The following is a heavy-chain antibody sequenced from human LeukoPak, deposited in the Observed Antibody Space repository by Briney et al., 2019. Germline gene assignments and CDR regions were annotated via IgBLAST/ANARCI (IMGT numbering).Heavy chain of an antibody. D-gene: IGHD3-22*01. CDR1: GYSIGSAYY. J-gene: IGHJ4*02. V-gene: IGHV4-38-2*02. CDR2: AYHSGST. CDR3: ATRTPETYYYDSSGYFDY. Sequence: PSETLSLTCTVSGYSIGSAYYWGWIRQPPGKGLEWIGSAYHSGSTYYNPSLKSRVTISVDTSKNQFSLKLSSVTAADTAVYYCATRTPETYYYDSSGYFDYWGQGTLVTVSS.